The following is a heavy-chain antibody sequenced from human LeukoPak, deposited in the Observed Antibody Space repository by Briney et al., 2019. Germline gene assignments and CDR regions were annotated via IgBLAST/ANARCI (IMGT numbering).Heavy chain of an antibody. J-gene: IGHJ4*02. D-gene: IGHD3-16*01. CDR2: IYYSGST. Sequence: SETLSLTCTVSGGSISSSSYYWGWIRQPPGKGLEWIGSIYYSGSTYYNPSLKSRVTISVDTSKNQFSLKLSSVTAAHTAVYYCARDILGESGEDWGQGTLVTVPS. CDR1: GGSISSSSYY. V-gene: IGHV4-39*07. CDR3: ARDILGESGED.